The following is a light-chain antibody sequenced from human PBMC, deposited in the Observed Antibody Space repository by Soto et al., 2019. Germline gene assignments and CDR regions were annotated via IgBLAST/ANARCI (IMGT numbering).Light chain of an antibody. CDR2: DVS. V-gene: IGKV1-5*01. J-gene: IGKJ1*01. Sequence: DIQMTQSPSTLSASVGDRSTITGRASQIISSWLAWYQQKLGKSPKLLIYDVSSLESGVPSRFSGSGSGTEFTLTISSLRPDDFATYYCQQYNSYSTFGPGTQVEIK. CDR3: QQYNSYST. CDR1: QIISSW.